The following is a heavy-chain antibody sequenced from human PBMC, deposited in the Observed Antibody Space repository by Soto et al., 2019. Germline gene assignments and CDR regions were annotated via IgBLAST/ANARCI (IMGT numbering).Heavy chain of an antibody. Sequence: PSETLSLTCTVSGGSISSSSYYWGWIRQPPGKGLEWIGSIYYIGSTYYNPSLKSRVTISVATSKNQFSLKLSSVTAADKAVYYCARHNVRGDFWSGYSYYYYYGMDVWGQGTTVTVSS. CDR2: IYYIGST. D-gene: IGHD3-3*01. CDR1: GGSISSSSYY. CDR3: ARHNVRGDFWSGYSYYYYYGMDV. J-gene: IGHJ6*02. V-gene: IGHV4-39*01.